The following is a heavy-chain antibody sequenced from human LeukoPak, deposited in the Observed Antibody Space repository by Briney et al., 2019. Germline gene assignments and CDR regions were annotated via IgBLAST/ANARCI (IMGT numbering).Heavy chain of an antibody. Sequence: PSAAVTVSCMASGYSFISCGICWVRQAPRQGVEGMGWISAYNGNTNYAQKLQGRVTMTTDTSTSTAYMELRSLRSDDTAVYYCARAPRANWFDPWGQGTLVTVSS. CDR1: GYSFISCG. CDR3: ARAPRANWFDP. CDR2: ISAYNGNT. V-gene: IGHV1-18*01. J-gene: IGHJ5*02.